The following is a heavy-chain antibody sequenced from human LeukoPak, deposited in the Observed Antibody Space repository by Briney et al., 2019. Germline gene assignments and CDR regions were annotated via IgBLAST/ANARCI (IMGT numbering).Heavy chain of an antibody. CDR2: INHSGST. V-gene: IGHV4-34*01. CDR1: GGSFSGYY. Sequence: SETLSLTCAVYGGSFSGYYWSWIRQPPGKGLEWIWEINHSGSTNYNPSLKSRVTISVDTSKNQFSLKLSSVTAADTAVYYCARGKYRGGILAVAGTLNYWGQGTLVTVSS. J-gene: IGHJ4*02. D-gene: IGHD6-19*01. CDR3: ARGKYRGGILAVAGTLNY.